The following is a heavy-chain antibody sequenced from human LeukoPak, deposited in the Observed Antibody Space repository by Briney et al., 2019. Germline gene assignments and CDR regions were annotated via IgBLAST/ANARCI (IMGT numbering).Heavy chain of an antibody. J-gene: IGHJ4*02. Sequence: PGGSLRLSRAASGFTFDDYAMHWVRQAPGKGLEWVSLISGDGGSTYYADSVKGRFTISRDNSKNSLYLQMNSLRTEDTALYYCAKDSLGPVVVAATPLDYWGQGTLVTVSS. D-gene: IGHD2-15*01. V-gene: IGHV3-43*02. CDR1: GFTFDDYA. CDR2: ISGDGGST. CDR3: AKDSLGPVVVAATPLDY.